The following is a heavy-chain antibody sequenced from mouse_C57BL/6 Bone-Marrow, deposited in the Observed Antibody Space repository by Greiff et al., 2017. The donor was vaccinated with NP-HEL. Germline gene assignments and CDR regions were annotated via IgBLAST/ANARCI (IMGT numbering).Heavy chain of an antibody. D-gene: IGHD1-1*01. V-gene: IGHV1-74*01. Sequence: QVQLQQPGAELVKPGASVKVSCKASGYTFTSYWMHWVKQRPGQGLEWIGRIHPSDSDTNYNQKFKGKATLTVDKSSSTAYMQLSSLTSEDSAVYYCAIWDTTVVAHYYAMDYWGQGTSVTVSS. CDR2: IHPSDSDT. J-gene: IGHJ4*01. CDR3: AIWDTTVVAHYYAMDY. CDR1: GYTFTSYW.